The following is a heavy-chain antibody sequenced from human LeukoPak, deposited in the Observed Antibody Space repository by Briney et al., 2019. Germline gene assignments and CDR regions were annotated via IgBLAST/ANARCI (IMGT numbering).Heavy chain of an antibody. J-gene: IGHJ5*02. CDR1: GFTFSSYA. CDR3: TTGQTTEYYDFWSGYYHQHYNWFDP. Sequence: GGSLRLSCAASGFTFSSYAMSWVRQAPGKGLEWVSAISGSGGSTYYADSVKGRFTISRDNSKNTLYLQMNSLRAEDTAVYYCTTGQTTEYYDFWSGYYHQHYNWFDPWGQGTLVTVSS. CDR2: ISGSGGST. D-gene: IGHD3-3*01. V-gene: IGHV3-23*01.